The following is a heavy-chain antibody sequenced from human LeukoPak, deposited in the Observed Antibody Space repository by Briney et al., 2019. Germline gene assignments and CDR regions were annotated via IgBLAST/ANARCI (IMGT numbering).Heavy chain of an antibody. CDR2: INHSGST. CDR1: GGSFSGYY. J-gene: IGHJ5*02. V-gene: IGHV4-34*01. CDR3: ARGRGLHWFDP. D-gene: IGHD5/OR15-5a*01. Sequence: PSETLSLTCAVYGGSFSGYYWSWIRQPPGKGLEWIGEINHSGSTNYNPSLKCRVTISVDTSKNQFSLKLSSVTAADTAVYYCARGRGLHWFDPRGQGTLVTVSS.